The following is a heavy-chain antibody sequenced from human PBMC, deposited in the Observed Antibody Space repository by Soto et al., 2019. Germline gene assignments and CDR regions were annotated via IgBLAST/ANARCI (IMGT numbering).Heavy chain of an antibody. CDR1: GFTFNSYA. CDR2: ISGGGGGT. J-gene: IGHJ6*02. D-gene: IGHD3-9*01. CDR3: ARDQIPLRYFDWLPLGMDV. V-gene: IGHV3-23*01. Sequence: GGSLRLSCAVSGFTFNSYAMNWVRQAPGKGLEWVSSISGGGGGTYYADSVKGRFTISRDNSKNTLYLQMNSLRAEDTAVYYCARDQIPLRYFDWLPLGMDVWGQGTTVTVSS.